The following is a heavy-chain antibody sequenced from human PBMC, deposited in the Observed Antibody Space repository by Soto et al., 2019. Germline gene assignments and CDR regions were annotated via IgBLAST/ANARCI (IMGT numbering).Heavy chain of an antibody. CDR3: ARDPAAAGVGGMDV. D-gene: IGHD6-13*01. Sequence: SETLSLTCTVSGGSISSYYWSWIRQPPGKGLEWIGYIYYSGSTNYNPSLKSRVTISVDTSKNQFSLKLSSVTAADTAVYYCARDPAAAGVGGMDVWGQGTTVTVS. J-gene: IGHJ6*02. CDR2: IYYSGST. CDR1: GGSISSYY. V-gene: IGHV4-59*01.